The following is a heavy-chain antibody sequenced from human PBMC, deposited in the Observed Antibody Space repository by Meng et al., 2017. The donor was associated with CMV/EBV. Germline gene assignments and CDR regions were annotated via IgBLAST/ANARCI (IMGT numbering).Heavy chain of an antibody. CDR1: GGSISSSSYY. V-gene: IGHV4-39*07. J-gene: IGHJ6*02. Sequence: SETLSLTCTVSGGSISSSSYYWGWIRQPPGKGLEWIGSIYYSGSTYYNPSLKSRVTISVDTSKNQFSLKLSSVTAADTAVYYWARSGYCSSTSCYRLQNYYYYYYGMDVWGQGTTVTVSS. CDR3: ARSGYCSSTSCYRLQNYYYYYYGMDV. CDR2: IYYSGST. D-gene: IGHD2-2*02.